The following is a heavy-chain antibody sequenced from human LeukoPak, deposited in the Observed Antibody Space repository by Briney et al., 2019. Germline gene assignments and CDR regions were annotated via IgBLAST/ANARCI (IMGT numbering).Heavy chain of an antibody. V-gene: IGHV1-46*01. CDR2: INPSGGNT. J-gene: IGHJ4*02. CDR3: ARSGRGTYYYFDL. CDR1: GYTFTSYY. Sequence: ASAKVSCKASGYTFTSYYMHWVRQAPGQGLEWMGIINPSGGNTNYAQKFLGRVSMTADTATSTAYMELRSLTSDDTAMYYCARSGRGTYYYFDLWGQGTLVTVSS. D-gene: IGHD5-12*01.